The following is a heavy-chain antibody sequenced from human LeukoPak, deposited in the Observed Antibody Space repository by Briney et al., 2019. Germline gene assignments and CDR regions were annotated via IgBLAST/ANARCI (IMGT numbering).Heavy chain of an antibody. CDR2: ISYDGSNK. J-gene: IGHJ3*02. V-gene: IGHV3-30*18. CDR1: GFTFSSYG. Sequence: GGSLRLSCAASGFTFSSYGMHWVRQAPGKGLEWVAVISYDGSNKYYADSVKGRFTISRDNSKNTLYLQMNSLRAEDTAVYYCAKSICGGDCSDHDAFDIWGQGTMVTVSS. D-gene: IGHD2-21*02. CDR3: AKSICGGDCSDHDAFDI.